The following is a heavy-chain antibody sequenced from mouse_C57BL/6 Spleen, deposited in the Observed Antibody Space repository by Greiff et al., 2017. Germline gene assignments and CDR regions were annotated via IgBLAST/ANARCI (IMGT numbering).Heavy chain of an antibody. V-gene: IGHV1-74*01. CDR1: GYTFTSYW. D-gene: IGHD1-1*02. J-gene: IGHJ3*01. CDR2: IVPSDGDT. CDR3: AIGGGGL. Sequence: QVQLQQPGAELVKPGASVKVSCKASGYTFTSYWMHWVKQRPGQGLEWIGRIVPSDGDTNYNQKFKGKATLTVDKSSSTAYMQLSSLTAEDSAVYFCAIGGGGLWGQGTLVTVSA.